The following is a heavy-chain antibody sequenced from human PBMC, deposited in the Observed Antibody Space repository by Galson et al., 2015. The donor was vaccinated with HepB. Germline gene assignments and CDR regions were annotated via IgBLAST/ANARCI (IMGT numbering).Heavy chain of an antibody. CDR2: INPNSGGT. V-gene: IGHV1-2*02. J-gene: IGHJ3*02. D-gene: IGHD3-3*01. CDR3: ARVTSYYDFWSGSTYDAFDI. CDR1: GYTFTGYY. Sequence: SCKASGYTFTGYYMHWVRQAPGQGLEWMGWINPNSGGTNYAQKFQGRVTMTRDTSISTAYMELSRLRSDDTAVYYCARVTSYYDFWSGSTYDAFDIWGQGTMVTVSS.